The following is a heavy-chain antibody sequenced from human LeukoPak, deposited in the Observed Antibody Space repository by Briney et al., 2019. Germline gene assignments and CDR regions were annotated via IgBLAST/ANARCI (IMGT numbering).Heavy chain of an antibody. J-gene: IGHJ6*03. CDR2: IYYSGST. CDR3: ARGVAGTVYYYYMDV. Sequence: PSETLSLTCTVSGGSISSYYWSWIRQPPGMGLEWIGYIYYSGSTNYNPSLKSRVTISVDTSKNQFSLKLSSVTAADTAVYYCARGVAGTVYYYYMDVWGKGTTVTVSS. V-gene: IGHV4-59*01. D-gene: IGHD6-19*01. CDR1: GGSISSYY.